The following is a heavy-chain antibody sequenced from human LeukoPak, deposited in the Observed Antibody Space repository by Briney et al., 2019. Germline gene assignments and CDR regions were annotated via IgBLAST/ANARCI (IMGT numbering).Heavy chain of an antibody. Sequence: GGSLRLSCAASGFTFSSYSMNWVRQAPGKGLEWVSSISSSSSYIYYADSVKGRFTISRGNAKNSLYLQMNSLRAEDTAVYYCARPKTGRGGWFDPWGQGTLVTVSS. CDR2: ISSSSSYI. V-gene: IGHV3-21*01. CDR1: GFTFSSYS. J-gene: IGHJ5*02. D-gene: IGHD3-10*01. CDR3: ARPKTGRGGWFDP.